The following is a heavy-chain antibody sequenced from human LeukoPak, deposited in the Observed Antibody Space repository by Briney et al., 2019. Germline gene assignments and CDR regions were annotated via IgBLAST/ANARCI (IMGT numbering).Heavy chain of an antibody. V-gene: IGHV1-18*01. D-gene: IGHD4-23*01. CDR3: ARDRLDPDEVVTPPDY. J-gene: IGHJ4*02. Sequence: GASVKVSCKASGYTFTSYGISWVRQAPGQGLEWMGWINAYNGNTNYAQKLQGRVTMTTDTSTSTAYMELRSLRSDDTAVYYCARDRLDPDEVVTPPDYWGQGTLVTVSS. CDR2: INAYNGNT. CDR1: GYTFTSYG.